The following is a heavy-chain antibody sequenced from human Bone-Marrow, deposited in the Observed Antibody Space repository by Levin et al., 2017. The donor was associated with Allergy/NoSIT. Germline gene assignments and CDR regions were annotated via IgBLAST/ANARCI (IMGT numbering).Heavy chain of an antibody. V-gene: IGHV3-21*01. CDR3: ARGDDAFDI. Sequence: GGSLRLSCAASGFTISTYSMNWVRQAPGKGLEWVSSISSSSSHIYFADSVKGRFAISRDNAKNSLFLQMKSLRGEDTAVYYCARGDDAFDIWGQGTMVTVSS. CDR1: GFTISTYS. J-gene: IGHJ3*02. CDR2: ISSSSSHI.